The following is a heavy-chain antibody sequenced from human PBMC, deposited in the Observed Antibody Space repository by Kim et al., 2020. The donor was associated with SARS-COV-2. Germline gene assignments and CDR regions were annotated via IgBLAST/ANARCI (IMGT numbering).Heavy chain of an antibody. Sequence: SETLSLTCAVYGGSFSGYYWSWIRQPPGKGLEWIGEINHSGSTNYNPSLKSRVTISVDTSKNQFSLKLSSVTAADTAVYYCARENYDSSGICYSDYWGQG. CDR3: ARENYDSSGICYSDY. V-gene: IGHV4-34*01. J-gene: IGHJ4*02. D-gene: IGHD3-22*01. CDR2: INHSGST. CDR1: GGSFSGYY.